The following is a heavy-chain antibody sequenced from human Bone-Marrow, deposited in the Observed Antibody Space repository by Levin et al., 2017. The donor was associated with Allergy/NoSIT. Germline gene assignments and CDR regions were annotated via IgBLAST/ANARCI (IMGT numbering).Heavy chain of an antibody. D-gene: IGHD2-21*02. CDR1: GYTFTSFA. V-gene: IGHV1-18*01. CDR3: ARGAYCGGDCYSPDY. CDR2: ISAYDDDT. Sequence: GESLKISCEASGYTFTSFAISWVRQAPGQGLEWMGWISAYDDDTNYAQNFQDRVTMNTDTSTNTAYMELRSLRSDDTAVYYCARGAYCGGDCYSPDYWGQGTLVTVSS. J-gene: IGHJ4*02.